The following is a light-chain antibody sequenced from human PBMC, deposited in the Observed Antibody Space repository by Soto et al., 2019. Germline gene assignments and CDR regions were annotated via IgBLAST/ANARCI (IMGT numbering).Light chain of an antibody. CDR3: SSYTSSSTWV. CDR2: DVS. V-gene: IGLV2-11*01. J-gene: IGLJ3*02. CDR1: SSDVGGYNY. Sequence: QSALTQPRSVSGSPGQSVTISCTGTSSDVGGYNYVSWYQQHPGKAPKLMIYDVSKRPSGVSNRFSGSKSGNTASLTISGLQAEDEADYYCSSYTSSSTWVFGGGTKVTVL.